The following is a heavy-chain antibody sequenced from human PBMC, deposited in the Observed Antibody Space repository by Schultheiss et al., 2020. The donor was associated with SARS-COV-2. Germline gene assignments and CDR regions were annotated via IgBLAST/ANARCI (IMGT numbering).Heavy chain of an antibody. CDR1: GYTFTGYY. CDR2: VNPSGGST. J-gene: IGHJ4*02. Sequence: ASVKVSCKASGYTFTGYYMHWVRQAPGQGLEWMGIVNPSGGSTSYAQKLQGRVAMTRDTSTSTVYMELSSLRSEDTAVYYCARDVVGDYGDHFDYWGQGTLVTVSS. D-gene: IGHD4-17*01. V-gene: IGHV1-46*01. CDR3: ARDVVGDYGDHFDY.